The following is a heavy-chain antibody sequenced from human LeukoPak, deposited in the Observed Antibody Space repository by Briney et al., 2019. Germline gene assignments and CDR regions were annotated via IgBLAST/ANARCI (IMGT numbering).Heavy chain of an antibody. J-gene: IGHJ4*02. CDR3: AKDQGFSYYYLDY. D-gene: IGHD5-18*01. CDR2: ISANGANT. V-gene: IGHV3-23*01. Sequence: GGSLRLSCVASGFTYNSHAMSWVRQAPGKGLEWVSGISANGANTYYTDSVRGRSTISRDNSKNTVYLQMSSLSAEDTAIYYCAKDQGFSYYYLDYWGQGILVTVSS. CDR1: GFTYNSHA.